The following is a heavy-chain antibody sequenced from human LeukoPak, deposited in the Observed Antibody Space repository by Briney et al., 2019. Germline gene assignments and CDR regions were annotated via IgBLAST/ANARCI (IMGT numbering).Heavy chain of an antibody. D-gene: IGHD6-13*01. CDR2: INPSGGST. CDR3: ASQPGIAAAGTLAYYYYYMDV. V-gene: IGHV1-46*01. CDR1: GYTFTGYY. J-gene: IGHJ6*03. Sequence: ASVKVSCKVSGYTFTGYYMHWVRQAPGQGLEWMGIINPSGGSTSYAQKFQGRVTMTRDMSTSTVYMELSSLRSEDTAVYYCASQPGIAAAGTLAYYYYYMDVWGKGTTVTVSS.